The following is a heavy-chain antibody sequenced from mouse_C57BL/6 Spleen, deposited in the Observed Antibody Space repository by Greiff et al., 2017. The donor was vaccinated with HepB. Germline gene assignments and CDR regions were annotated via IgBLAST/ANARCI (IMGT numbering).Heavy chain of an antibody. Sequence: QVQLQQPGAELVRPGSSVKLSCKASGYTFTSYWMHWVKQRPIQGLEWIGNIDPSDSETHYNQKFKDKATLTVDKSSSTAYMQLSSLTSEDSAVYYCAKGGYDYGWYFDVWGTGTTVTVSS. D-gene: IGHD2-4*01. J-gene: IGHJ1*03. CDR2: IDPSDSET. CDR3: AKGGYDYGWYFDV. V-gene: IGHV1-52*01. CDR1: GYTFTSYW.